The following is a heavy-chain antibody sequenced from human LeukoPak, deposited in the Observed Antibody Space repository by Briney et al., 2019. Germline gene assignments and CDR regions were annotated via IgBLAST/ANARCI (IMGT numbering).Heavy chain of an antibody. D-gene: IGHD2-8*01. Sequence: GGSLRLSCAASGFTFSSYAMHWVRQAPGKGLEWVAVISYGGSNKYYADSVKGRFTISRDNSKNTLYLQMNSLRAEDTAVYYCARAGVSCTNGVCYLSPHFDYWGQGTLVTVSS. J-gene: IGHJ4*02. V-gene: IGHV3-30-3*01. CDR3: ARAGVSCTNGVCYLSPHFDY. CDR1: GFTFSSYA. CDR2: ISYGGSNK.